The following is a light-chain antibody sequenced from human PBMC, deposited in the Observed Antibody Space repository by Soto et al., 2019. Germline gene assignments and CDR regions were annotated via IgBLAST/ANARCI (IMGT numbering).Light chain of an antibody. J-gene: IGLJ3*02. CDR3: AAWDDSLRGVM. Sequence: QSALAQPPSVSGTPGQRLTISCSGGTSNIGSNNVYWYQQLPGAAPKLLIYSNDQRPSGVPERFSGSRSGTSASLAISDLRSEEEGDYFCAAWDDSLRGVMFGGGTKLTVL. V-gene: IGLV1-47*02. CDR2: SND. CDR1: TSNIGSNN.